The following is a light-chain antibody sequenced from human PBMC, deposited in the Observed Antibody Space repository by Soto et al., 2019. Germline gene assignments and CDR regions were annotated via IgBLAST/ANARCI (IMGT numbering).Light chain of an antibody. CDR3: QQANSFPIT. V-gene: IGKV1-12*01. J-gene: IGKJ5*01. CDR2: AAS. CDR1: QGVSSW. Sequence: DIKLTQSPSSVSASVGDRVTITCRASQGVSSWLAWYQQKPGKAPKLLLSAASSLQRGVPSRCSGSGSGTDFTLTISSLQPEDFATYYCQQANSFPITFGQGTRLDIK.